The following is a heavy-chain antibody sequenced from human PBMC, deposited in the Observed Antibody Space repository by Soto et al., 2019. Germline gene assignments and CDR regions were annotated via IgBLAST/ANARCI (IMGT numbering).Heavy chain of an antibody. CDR3: ARGRYGEY. CDR2: ISAHNGNT. Sequence: QVHLVQSGAEVKKPGASVKVSCKGSGYGFTTYGITWVRQAPGQGLEWMAWISAHNGNTNYAQKLQGRVTVTGDTATSTAYMELRSSRSADTAMYYCARGRYGEYWGQLALFT. D-gene: IGHD3-10*01. V-gene: IGHV1-18*01. J-gene: IGHJ4*02. CDR1: GYGFTTYG.